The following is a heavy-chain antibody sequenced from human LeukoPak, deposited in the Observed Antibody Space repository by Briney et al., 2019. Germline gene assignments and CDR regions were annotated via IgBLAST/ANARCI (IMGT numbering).Heavy chain of an antibody. V-gene: IGHV3-7*03. D-gene: IGHD4-17*01. CDR3: AKYSATVTGYFQH. CDR2: IKEDGGER. Sequence: GGSLRLSCETSGFAFNTYWLSWVRQAPGKGLEWVASIKEDGGERYFEDSVEGRFTISRDSAKNTLFLQMNSLRAEDTAVYYCAKYSATVTGYFQHWGQGTLVTVSS. J-gene: IGHJ1*01. CDR1: GFAFNTYW.